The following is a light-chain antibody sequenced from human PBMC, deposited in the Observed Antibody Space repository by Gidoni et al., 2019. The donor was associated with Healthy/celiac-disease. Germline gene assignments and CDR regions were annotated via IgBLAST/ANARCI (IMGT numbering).Light chain of an antibody. J-gene: IGLJ3*02. V-gene: IGLV2-14*01. Sequence: QSALTQPASVSGSPGQPITISCTGTSSDVGGYNYVSWYQQHPGKAPKLMIYEVSNRPSGVSNRFSGSKSGNTASLTISGLQAEDEADYYCSSYTSSSTWVFGGGTKLTVL. CDR3: SSYTSSSTWV. CDR1: SSDVGGYNY. CDR2: EVS.